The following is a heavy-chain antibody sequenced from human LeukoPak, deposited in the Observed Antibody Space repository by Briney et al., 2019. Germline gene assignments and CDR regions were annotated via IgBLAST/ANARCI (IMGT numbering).Heavy chain of an antibody. Sequence: PSETLSLTCAVYGGSFSGYYWSWIRQPPGKGLEWIGEINHSGSTNYNPSPKSRVTISVDTSKNQFSLKLSSVTAADTAVYYCARALDADCSSTSCYGMDVWGQGTTVTVSS. D-gene: IGHD2-2*01. CDR3: ARALDADCSSTSCYGMDV. CDR2: INHSGST. CDR1: GGSFSGYY. V-gene: IGHV4-34*01. J-gene: IGHJ6*02.